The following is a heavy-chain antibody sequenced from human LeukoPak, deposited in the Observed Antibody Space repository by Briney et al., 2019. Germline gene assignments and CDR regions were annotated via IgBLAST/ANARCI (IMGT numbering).Heavy chain of an antibody. Sequence: GESLKISCKGSGYSFTSYWISWVRQMPGKGLEWMGRIDPSDSYTNYSPSFQGHVTISADKSISTAYLQWSSLKASDTAMYYCARGVYSSGWDFDYWGQGTLVTVSP. J-gene: IGHJ4*02. V-gene: IGHV5-10-1*01. CDR1: GYSFTSYW. CDR2: IDPSDSYT. CDR3: ARGVYSSGWDFDY. D-gene: IGHD6-19*01.